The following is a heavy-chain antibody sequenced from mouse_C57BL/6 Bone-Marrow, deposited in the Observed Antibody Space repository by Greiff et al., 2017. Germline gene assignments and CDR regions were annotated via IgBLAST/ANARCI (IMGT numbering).Heavy chain of an antibody. Sequence: QVQLQQSGPELVKPGASVTLSCKASGYTFTSYDINWVKQRPGQGLEWIGWIYPRDGSTKYNEKFKGKATLTVDTSSSTAYMELHSLTSEASAVYFCARLKFDGSSSDWYCYVGGTGTTGTVTS. CDR3: ARLKFDGSSSDWYCYV. CDR2: IYPRDGST. J-gene: IGHJ1*03. CDR1: GYTFTSYD. V-gene: IGHV1-85*01. D-gene: IGHD1-1*01.